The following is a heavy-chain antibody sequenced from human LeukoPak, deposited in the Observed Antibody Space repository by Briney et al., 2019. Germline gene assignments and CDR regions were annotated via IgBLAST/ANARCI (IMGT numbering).Heavy chain of an antibody. CDR2: NIPIFGTA. Sequence: SATVSCKASVGSFSSYAISWVRQAPRQGREWMGRNIPIFGTANYAQKFQGRVTITTDEHTSTAYMELSSLRSEDTGVYYCAREPRGESPGYWGQGTLVTVSS. D-gene: IGHD4-17*01. CDR3: AREPRGESPGY. J-gene: IGHJ4*02. V-gene: IGHV1-69*05. CDR1: VGSFSSYA.